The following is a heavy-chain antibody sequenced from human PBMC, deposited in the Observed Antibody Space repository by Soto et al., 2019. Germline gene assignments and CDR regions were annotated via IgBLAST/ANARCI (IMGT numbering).Heavy chain of an antibody. J-gene: IGHJ3*02. D-gene: IGHD1-26*01. CDR3: ARDLELGGAFDI. V-gene: IGHV4-4*07. CDR1: GGSISSYY. CDR2: IYTSGST. Sequence: SSETLSLTCTVSGGSISSYYWSWIRQPAGKGLEWIGRIYTSGSTNYNPSLKSRVTMSVDTSKSQFSLKLSSVTAADTAVYYCARDLELGGAFDIWGQGTMVTVSS.